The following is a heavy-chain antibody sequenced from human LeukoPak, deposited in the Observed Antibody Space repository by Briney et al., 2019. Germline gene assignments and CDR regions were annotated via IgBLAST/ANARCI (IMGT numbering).Heavy chain of an antibody. V-gene: IGHV1-2*02. Sequence: GASVKVSCKASGYTFTGYYMHWVRQAPGQGLEWMGWINPNSGGTNYAQKFQGRVTMTRDTSISTAYMELSRLRSDDTAVYYCARGHKQWLVWDYFDYWGQGTLVTVSS. D-gene: IGHD6-19*01. J-gene: IGHJ4*02. CDR2: INPNSGGT. CDR3: ARGHKQWLVWDYFDY. CDR1: GYTFTGYY.